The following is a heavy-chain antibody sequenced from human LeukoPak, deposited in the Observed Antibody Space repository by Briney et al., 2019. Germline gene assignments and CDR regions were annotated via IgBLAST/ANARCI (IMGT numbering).Heavy chain of an antibody. D-gene: IGHD2-15*01. CDR2: ISGSGGST. CDR1: GFTFSSYA. Sequence: GGSLRLSCAASGFTFSSYAMSWVRQAPGKGLEWVSAISGSGGSTYYADSVKGRFTISRDNSKNTLYLQMNSLRAEDTAVYYCAKTVEGYCSGGSCRGSNDYWGQGTLVTVSS. CDR3: AKTVEGYCSGGSCRGSNDY. J-gene: IGHJ4*02. V-gene: IGHV3-23*01.